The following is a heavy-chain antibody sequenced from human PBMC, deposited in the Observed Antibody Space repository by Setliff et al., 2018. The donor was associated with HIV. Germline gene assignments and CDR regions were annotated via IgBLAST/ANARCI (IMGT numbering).Heavy chain of an antibody. Sequence: SETLSLTCTVSGGSMSSTVYYWGWIRQPPGKGLTWIGSIYYTGGTYYNPSLKSRVTISVDMSKNQFSLKLSSVTAADTAVYYCASSMGSHDAFDIWGQGTMVTVSS. V-gene: IGHV4-39*07. D-gene: IGHD2-8*01. J-gene: IGHJ3*02. CDR3: ASSMGSHDAFDI. CDR1: GGSMSSTVYY. CDR2: IYYTGGT.